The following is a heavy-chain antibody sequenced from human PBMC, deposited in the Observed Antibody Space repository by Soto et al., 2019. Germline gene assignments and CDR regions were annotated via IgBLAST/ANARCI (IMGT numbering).Heavy chain of an antibody. V-gene: IGHV4-30-4*01. CDR1: GGSISSGDYY. J-gene: IGHJ4*02. Sequence: SETLSLTCTVSGGSISSGDYYWSLIRQPPGKGLEWIGYIYYSGSTYYNPSLKSRVTISVDTSKNQFSLKLSSVTAADTAVYYCARRTSGYDWAFDYWGQGTLVTVSS. CDR2: IYYSGST. D-gene: IGHD5-12*01. CDR3: ARRTSGYDWAFDY.